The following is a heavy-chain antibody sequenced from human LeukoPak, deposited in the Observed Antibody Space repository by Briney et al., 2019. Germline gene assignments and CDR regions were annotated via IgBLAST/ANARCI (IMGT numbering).Heavy chain of an antibody. Sequence: SETLSLTCTVSGASISSSTYYWAWIRQPPGKSLEWIGSIYSSGLTYYHPSLKSRLTMSSDTSNNQFSLKLSSVTAADTAVYYCARGLVGLDYWGQGTLVTVSS. D-gene: IGHD2-21*01. CDR3: ARGLVGLDY. CDR1: GASISSSTYY. CDR2: IYSSGLT. J-gene: IGHJ4*02. V-gene: IGHV4-39*07.